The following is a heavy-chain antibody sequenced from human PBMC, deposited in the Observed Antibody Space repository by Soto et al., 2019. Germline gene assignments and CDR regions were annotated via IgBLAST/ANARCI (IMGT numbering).Heavy chain of an antibody. J-gene: IGHJ4*02. V-gene: IGHV4-59*08. CDR3: AKQRDGNSFRYFDY. Sequence: SETLSLTCSVSGGSLRGHSWSWIRQSPGKGLEWIGYVYSGGGTNYSPSFMGRVTISIDRTKNQFSLKLSSVTAADTAVYYCAKQRDGNSFRYFDYWGQGTLVT. CDR1: GGSLRGHS. D-gene: IGHD4-4*01. CDR2: VYSGGGT.